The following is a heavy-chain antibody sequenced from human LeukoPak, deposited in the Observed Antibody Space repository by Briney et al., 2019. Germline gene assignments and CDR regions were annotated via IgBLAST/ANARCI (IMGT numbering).Heavy chain of an antibody. D-gene: IGHD3-9*01. J-gene: IGHJ6*03. CDR3: ARDPLTLYDYYMDV. CDR1: GFTFSSYW. Sequence: GGSLRLSCAASGFTFSSYWMSWVRQAPGKGLEWVAKIKKDGSEKYYGDSVKGRFTISRDNAKNSLYLQLNSLRAEDTAVYYCARDPLTLYDYYMDVWGKGTTVTVSS. CDR2: IKKDGSEK. V-gene: IGHV3-7*01.